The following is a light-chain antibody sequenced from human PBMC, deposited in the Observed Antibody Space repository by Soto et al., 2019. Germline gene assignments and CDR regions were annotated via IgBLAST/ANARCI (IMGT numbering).Light chain of an antibody. Sequence: EIVLTQSPGTLSLSPGERATLSCRAIQSVSNNYLAWYQHKPGQAPRLLIYGASSRATGIPDRFSGSGSGTDFTLTISRLEPEDFAMYYCHQYGRSPRGTFGQGTKVDIK. CDR3: HQYGRSPRGT. V-gene: IGKV3-20*01. CDR2: GAS. CDR1: QSVSNNY. J-gene: IGKJ1*01.